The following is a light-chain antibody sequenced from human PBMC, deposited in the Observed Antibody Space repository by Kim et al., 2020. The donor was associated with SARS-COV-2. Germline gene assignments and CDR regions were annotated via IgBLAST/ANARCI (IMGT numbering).Light chain of an antibody. CDR2: RSN. Sequence: GQRVTISCSGSSSNIGTNYVYWYQQLPGTAPKLLIYRSNQRPSGVPDRFSGSKSGTSASLAISGLRSEDEAEYYCAAWDDSLSGVVFGGGTQLTVL. V-gene: IGLV1-47*01. CDR1: SSNIGTNY. CDR3: AAWDDSLSGVV. J-gene: IGLJ2*01.